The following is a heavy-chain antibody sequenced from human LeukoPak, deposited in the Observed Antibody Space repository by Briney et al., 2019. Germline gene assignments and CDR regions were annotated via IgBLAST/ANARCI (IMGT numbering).Heavy chain of an antibody. J-gene: IGHJ6*02. CDR3: AREASYFDSSGHHFYYYYGMDV. CDR1: GFTFSSYA. V-gene: IGHV3-7*01. D-gene: IGHD3-22*01. CDR2: IKQDGSEK. Sequence: GGSLRLSCAASGFTFSSYAMSWVRQAPGKGLEWVANIKQDGSEKYYLDSVKGRFTISRDNAKNSLSLQMNSLRDEDTAVYYCAREASYFDSSGHHFYYYYGMDVWGQGTTVTVSS.